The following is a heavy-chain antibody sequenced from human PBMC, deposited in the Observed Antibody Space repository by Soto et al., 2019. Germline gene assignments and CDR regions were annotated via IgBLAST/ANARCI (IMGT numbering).Heavy chain of an antibody. D-gene: IGHD4-17*01. Sequence: SETLSLTCTFSVVSISSGGYYCSWIGQHPGKGLEWIGYIYYSGSTYYNPSLKSRVTISVDTSKNQFSLKLSSVTAADTAVYYCARTSTVTTNPYFDYWGQGTLVSVSS. J-gene: IGHJ4*02. V-gene: IGHV4-31*03. CDR3: ARTSTVTTNPYFDY. CDR1: VVSISSGGYY. CDR2: IYYSGST.